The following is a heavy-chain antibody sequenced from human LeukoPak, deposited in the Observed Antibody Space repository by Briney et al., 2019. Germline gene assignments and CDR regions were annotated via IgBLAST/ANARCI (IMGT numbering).Heavy chain of an antibody. CDR2: ISGSGGST. J-gene: IGHJ4*02. CDR1: GFTFSSYA. D-gene: IGHD3-10*01. Sequence: PGGSLRLSRAASGFTFSSYAMSWVRQAPGKGLEWVSAISGSGGSTYYADSVKGRFTISRDNSKNTLYLQMNSLRAEDTAVYYCAKVSRYTMVRGVLSGDWGQGTLVTVSS. V-gene: IGHV3-23*01. CDR3: AKVSRYTMVRGVLSGD.